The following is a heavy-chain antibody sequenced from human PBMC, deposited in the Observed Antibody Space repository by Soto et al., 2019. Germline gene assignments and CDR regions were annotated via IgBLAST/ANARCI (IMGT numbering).Heavy chain of an antibody. Sequence: QITLKESGPTLVKPTQTLTLTCTFSGFSLSTSGVGVGWIRQPPGQALEWLAPIYWDDDKRYSPSLKSSLTNTKATSTNQVVLTMTNMDPMDTATYYCAPRPIVTTLHAFDIWGQGTMVTVSS. CDR3: APRPIVTTLHAFDI. V-gene: IGHV2-5*02. D-gene: IGHD3-22*01. CDR2: IYWDDDK. J-gene: IGHJ3*02. CDR1: GFSLSTSGVG.